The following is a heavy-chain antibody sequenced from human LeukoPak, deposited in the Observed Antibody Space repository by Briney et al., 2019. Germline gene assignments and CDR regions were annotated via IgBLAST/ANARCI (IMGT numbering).Heavy chain of an antibody. D-gene: IGHD4-17*01. CDR2: IWYDGSNK. CDR1: GFTFSSYG. J-gene: IGHJ3*02. V-gene: IGHV3-33*01. Sequence: GGSLRLSRAASGFTFSSYGMHWVRQAPGKGLEWVAVIWYDGSNKYYADSVKGRFTISRDNSKNTLYLQMNSLRAKDTAVYYCARGNYGDYPGAFDIWGQGTMVTVSS. CDR3: ARGNYGDYPGAFDI.